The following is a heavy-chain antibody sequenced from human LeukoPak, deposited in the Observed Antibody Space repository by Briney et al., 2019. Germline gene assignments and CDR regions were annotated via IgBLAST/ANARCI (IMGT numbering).Heavy chain of an antibody. CDR1: GFTFSNAW. V-gene: IGHV3-15*01. J-gene: IGHJ4*02. Sequence: GGSLRLSCAASGFTFSNAWMSWVRQAPGKGLEWVGRIKSKTDGGTTDYAAPVKGRFTISRDDSKNTLYLQMNSLRAEDTAVYYCARDAYPHCSSTSCYTGYFDHWGQGTLVTVSS. D-gene: IGHD2-2*02. CDR3: ARDAYPHCSSTSCYTGYFDH. CDR2: IKSKTDGGTT.